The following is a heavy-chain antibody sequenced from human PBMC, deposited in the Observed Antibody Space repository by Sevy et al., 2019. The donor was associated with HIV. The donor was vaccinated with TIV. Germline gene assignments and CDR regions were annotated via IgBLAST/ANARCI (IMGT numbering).Heavy chain of an antibody. CDR2: INHSGST. CDR1: GGSFSGYY. D-gene: IGHD2-15*01. CDR3: ASARAGYCSGGSCYSGFGFDY. V-gene: IGHV4-34*01. Sequence: SETLSLTCAVYGGSFSGYYWSWIRQPPGKGLEWIGEINHSGSTNYNPSLKSRVTISVDTSKNQFSLKLSSVTAADTAVYYCASARAGYCSGGSCYSGFGFDYWGQGTLVTVSS. J-gene: IGHJ4*02.